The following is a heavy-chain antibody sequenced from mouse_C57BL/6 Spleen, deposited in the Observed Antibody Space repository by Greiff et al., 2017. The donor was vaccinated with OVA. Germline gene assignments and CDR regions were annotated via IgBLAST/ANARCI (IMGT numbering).Heavy chain of an antibody. J-gene: IGHJ2*01. V-gene: IGHV3-6*01. CDR2: ISYDGSN. D-gene: IGHD1-1*02. CDR3: ARGRWFDY. CDR1: GYSITSGYY. Sequence: EVQLQQSGPGLVKPSQSLSLTCSVTGYSITSGYYWNWIRQFPGNKLEWMGYISYDGSNNYNPSLKNRISITRDTSKNQFFLKLNSVTTEDTATYYCARGRWFDYWGQGTTLTVSS.